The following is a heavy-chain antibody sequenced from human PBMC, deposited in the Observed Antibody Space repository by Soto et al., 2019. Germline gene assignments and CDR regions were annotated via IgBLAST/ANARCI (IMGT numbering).Heavy chain of an antibody. D-gene: IGHD3-3*01. V-gene: IGHV6-1*01. Sequence: SQTLSLTCAITGDSVSSNSAAWNWIRQSPSRGLEWLGRTYNRSKGYNDYAVSVKSRITTNPDTSKNKSSLQLNSVTPEDTAVYYCAREGSYYDFWSGPRHYFDYWGQGTLVTVSS. CDR3: AREGSYYDFWSGPRHYFDY. CDR2: TYNRSKGYN. CDR1: GDSVSSNSAA. J-gene: IGHJ4*01.